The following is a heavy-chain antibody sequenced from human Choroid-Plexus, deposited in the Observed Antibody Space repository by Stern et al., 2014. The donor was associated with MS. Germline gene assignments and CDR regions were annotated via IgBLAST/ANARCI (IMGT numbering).Heavy chain of an antibody. J-gene: IGHJ4*02. D-gene: IGHD6-19*01. Sequence: EVQLVESGGGLVQPGGSLRLSCVASGFTLSDHYMDWVRQAPGKGLEWVGRIRNKANSYTTQYAASVKGRFVISRDDSKNSLYLQMNSLKSEDTAVYYCVRVYGSSGSDFWGQGTLVSVSS. CDR1: GFTLSDHY. V-gene: IGHV3-72*01. CDR2: IRNKANSYTT. CDR3: VRVYGSSGSDF.